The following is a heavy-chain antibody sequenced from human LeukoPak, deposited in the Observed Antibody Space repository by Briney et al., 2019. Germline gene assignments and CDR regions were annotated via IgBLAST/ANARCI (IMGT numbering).Heavy chain of an antibody. D-gene: IGHD6-6*01. CDR2: IIPIFGTA. Sequence: SVKVSCKASGYTFTSYAISWVRQAPGQGLEWMGGIIPIFGTANYAQKFQGRVTITADESTSTAYMELGSLRSEDTAVYYCARDSENSSSYYYYYMDVWGKGTTVTVSS. V-gene: IGHV1-69*13. CDR3: ARDSENSSSYYYYYMDV. J-gene: IGHJ6*03. CDR1: GYTFTSYA.